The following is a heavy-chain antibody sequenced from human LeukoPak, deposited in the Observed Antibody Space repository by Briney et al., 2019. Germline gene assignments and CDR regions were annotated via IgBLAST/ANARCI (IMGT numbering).Heavy chain of an antibody. Sequence: PGGSLRLSCAASGFTFSNYAMNRVRQAPGKGLEWVSGISANGDTTYYVDSVRGRFTISRDNSKNSVFLQMNSLRDADTAVYYCVKDFWPARDGGGYYSPFEYWGEGTLVTVSS. J-gene: IGHJ4*02. CDR3: VKDFWPARDGGGYYSPFEY. CDR2: ISANGDTT. CDR1: GFTFSNYA. D-gene: IGHD3-22*01. V-gene: IGHV3-23*01.